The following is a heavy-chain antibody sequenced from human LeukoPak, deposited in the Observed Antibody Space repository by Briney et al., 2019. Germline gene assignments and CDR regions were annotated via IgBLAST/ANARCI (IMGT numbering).Heavy chain of an antibody. CDR3: ARQIIAAGKNYYGMDV. D-gene: IGHD6-13*01. Sequence: SETLTLTCTVSGGSISSYYWTWIRQPAGKGLEWIGRIYTSGSTNYNPSLKSRVTMSVDTSNNQFSLNLSSVTAADTAVYYCARQIIAAGKNYYGMDVWGQGTTVTVSS. V-gene: IGHV4-4*07. J-gene: IGHJ6*02. CDR1: GGSISSYY. CDR2: IYTSGST.